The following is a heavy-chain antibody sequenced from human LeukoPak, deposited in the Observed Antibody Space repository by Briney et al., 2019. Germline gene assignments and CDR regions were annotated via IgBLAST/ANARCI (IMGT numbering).Heavy chain of an antibody. CDR2: ISGSGAST. J-gene: IGHJ3*02. Sequence: GGSLRLSCAASGFIFSSYVMNWVRQAPGKGLQWVSVISGSGASTYYADSVKGRFTISRDNSKNTLYLQMNSLRAEDTAVYYCAKATYGSGWYGDAFDIWGQGTMVTVSS. V-gene: IGHV3-23*01. CDR3: AKATYGSGWYGDAFDI. D-gene: IGHD6-19*01. CDR1: GFIFSSYV.